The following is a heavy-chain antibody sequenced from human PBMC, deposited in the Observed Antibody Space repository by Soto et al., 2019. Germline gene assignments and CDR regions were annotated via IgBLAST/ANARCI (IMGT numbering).Heavy chain of an antibody. V-gene: IGHV2-26*01. CDR2: IFSNDEK. CDR3: ARIQEGGSGSPYYFDY. D-gene: IGHD3-10*01. Sequence: QVTLKESGPVLVKPTETLTLTCTVSGFSLSNARMGVSWIRQPPGKALEWLAHIFSNDEKSYSTSLKSRLTIXXXXXXXXXXXXXXXXXXXXXATYYCARIQEGGSGSPYYFDYWGQGTLVTVSS. CDR1: GFSLSNARMG. J-gene: IGHJ4*02.